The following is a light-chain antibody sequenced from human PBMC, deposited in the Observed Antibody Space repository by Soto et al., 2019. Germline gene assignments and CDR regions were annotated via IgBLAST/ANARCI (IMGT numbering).Light chain of an antibody. CDR1: QGISSC. CDR3: QHYISYPIT. CDR2: KAS. V-gene: IGKV1-5*03. J-gene: IGKJ5*01. Sequence: DIQMTQSPSTLSASVGDRVNITCRASQGISSCLAWYQQKPGKAPKVLIYKASSLESGVPSRFSGSGSGTEFTLTISSLQPDDFATYYCQHYISYPITFGPGTRLEI.